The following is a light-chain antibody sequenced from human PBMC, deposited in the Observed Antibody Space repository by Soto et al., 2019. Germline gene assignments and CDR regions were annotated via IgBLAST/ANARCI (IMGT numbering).Light chain of an antibody. CDR3: SSYTSTTILV. Sequence: QSALTQPASVSGSPGQSITISCTGTSSDVGGYDYVSWYQQHPGKAPKLMIYDVTNRPSGVSIRFSGSKSGDTASLTISGLQTDDEADYYCSSYTSTTILVFGTGTKLTVL. J-gene: IGLJ1*01. CDR2: DVT. CDR1: SSDVGGYDY. V-gene: IGLV2-14*03.